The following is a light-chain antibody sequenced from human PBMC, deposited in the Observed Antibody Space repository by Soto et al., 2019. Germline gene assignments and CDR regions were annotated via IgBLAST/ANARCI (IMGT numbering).Light chain of an antibody. J-gene: IGLJ2*01. Sequence: QSALTQPASVSGSPGQSITISCTGTSSDVGGYNYVSWYQQHPGKAPKLMIYEVSNRPSGVSNRFSGSKSGNTASLTISGLLAEDEADYYCSSYTSSSTVVFGGETKLTVL. CDR1: SSDVGGYNY. V-gene: IGLV2-14*01. CDR2: EVS. CDR3: SSYTSSSTVV.